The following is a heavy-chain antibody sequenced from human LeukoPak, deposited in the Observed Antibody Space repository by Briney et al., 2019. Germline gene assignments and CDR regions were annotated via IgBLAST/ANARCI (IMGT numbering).Heavy chain of an antibody. Sequence: PSGTLSLTCGVSGGSITTTNWWTWVRPPPGKGLEWIGEVHLDGRTNYNPSLESRLTISVDLSENRISLRLTSVTAADTAVYYCAREGGFYRPLDYSGQGTLVTVSS. V-gene: IGHV4-4*02. J-gene: IGHJ4*02. CDR1: GGSITTTNW. CDR2: VHLDGRT. D-gene: IGHD3-3*01. CDR3: AREGGFYRPLDY.